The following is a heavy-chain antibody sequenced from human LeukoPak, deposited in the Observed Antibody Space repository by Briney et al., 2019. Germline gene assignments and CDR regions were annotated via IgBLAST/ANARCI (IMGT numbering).Heavy chain of an antibody. V-gene: IGHV1-18*04. J-gene: IGHJ3*02. CDR3: ASDLGCSSTSCYVNAFDI. CDR1: GYTFTSYG. CDR2: ISAYNGST. D-gene: IGHD2-2*01. Sequence: ASVKVSCRASGYTFTSYGISWVRQAPGQGLEGMGWISAYNGSTNYAQKLQGRFTMTTDTSTSTAYMELRSLRSDDTAVYYCASDLGCSSTSCYVNAFDIWGQGTLVTVSS.